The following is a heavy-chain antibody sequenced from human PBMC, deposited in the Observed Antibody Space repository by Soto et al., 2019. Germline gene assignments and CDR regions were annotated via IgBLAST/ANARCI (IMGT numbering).Heavy chain of an antibody. D-gene: IGHD3-22*01. CDR3: LLGSGWKVFAY. J-gene: IGHJ4*01. Sequence: PSETLSLTFTVSGGSISGSSYYWGWIRQPPGKGLEWIGNIYYSGSTYYNPSLKSRVTISVDTSKNQFSLKLSSVTAADTAVYYCLLGSGWKVFAYRGQGTLVTVSS. CDR2: IYYSGST. CDR1: GGSISGSSYY. V-gene: IGHV4-39*01.